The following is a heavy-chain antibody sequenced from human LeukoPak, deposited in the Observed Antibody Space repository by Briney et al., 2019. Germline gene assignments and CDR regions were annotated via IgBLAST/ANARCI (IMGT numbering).Heavy chain of an antibody. Sequence: GGSLRLSCAASGFTFSSYSMNWVRKAPGKGLEWVSYISSSSSTIYYADSVKGRFTISRDNAKNSLYLQLNSLRAEDTAVYYCARDEYYYGSGSYYNAPSGFYWGQGTLVTVSS. CDR3: ARDEYYYGSGSYYNAPSGFY. J-gene: IGHJ4*02. V-gene: IGHV3-48*04. CDR2: ISSSSSTI. D-gene: IGHD3-10*01. CDR1: GFTFSSYS.